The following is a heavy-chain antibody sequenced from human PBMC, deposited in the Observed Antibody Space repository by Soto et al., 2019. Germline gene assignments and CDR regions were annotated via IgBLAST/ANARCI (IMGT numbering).Heavy chain of an antibody. V-gene: IGHV3-30-3*01. CDR1: GFTFSSYA. D-gene: IGHD6-6*01. Sequence: QVQLVESGGGVVQPGRSLRLSCAASGFTFSSYAMHWVRQAPGKGLEWVAVISYDGSNKYYADSVKGRFTISRDNSKNTLYLPMNSLRAEDTAVYYCARAYSSSFFDYWGQGTLVTVSS. J-gene: IGHJ4*02. CDR3: ARAYSSSFFDY. CDR2: ISYDGSNK.